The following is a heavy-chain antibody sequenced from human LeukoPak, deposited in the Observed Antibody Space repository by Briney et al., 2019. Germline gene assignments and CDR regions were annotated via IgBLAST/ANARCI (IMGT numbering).Heavy chain of an antibody. D-gene: IGHD3-3*01. CDR1: GFTFSNYG. V-gene: IGHV3-30*02. Sequence: GGSLRLSCAASGFTFSNYGIHWVRQAPGKGLEWVAFIRYDGTNKYYADSVKGRFTISRDNSKNTLYLQMNSLRAEDTAVYYCAKDWTIFGVGYFDYWGQGTLVTVSS. CDR3: AKDWTIFGVGYFDY. CDR2: IRYDGTNK. J-gene: IGHJ4*02.